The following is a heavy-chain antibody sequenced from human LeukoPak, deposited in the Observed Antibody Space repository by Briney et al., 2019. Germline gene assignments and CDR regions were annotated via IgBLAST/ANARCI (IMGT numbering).Heavy chain of an antibody. D-gene: IGHD4-17*01. V-gene: IGHV4-59*10. J-gene: IGHJ4*02. CDR1: GGSFSGYY. CDR2: IYTSGTT. Sequence: SETLSLTCAVYGGSFSGYYWSWIRQPAGKGLEWIGRIYTSGTTHYNPSLKSRVTMSVDTSKNQFSLKLSSVTAADTAVYCCARLSTVTTSFDYWGQGTLVTVSS. CDR3: ARLSTVTTSFDY.